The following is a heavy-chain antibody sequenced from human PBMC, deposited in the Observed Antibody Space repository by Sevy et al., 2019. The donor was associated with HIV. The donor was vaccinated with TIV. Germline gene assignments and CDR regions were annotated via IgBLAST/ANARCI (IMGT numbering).Heavy chain of an antibody. D-gene: IGHD3-3*01. Sequence: GGSLRLSCAASGFTFSSYWMSWVRQAPGKGLEWVANIKQDGSEKDYVDSVRGRFTISRDNAKNSLYLQMNSLRVEDTAVYYCAGDLDRTEDYWGQGTLVTVSS. CDR2: IKQDGSEK. CDR1: GFTFSSYW. V-gene: IGHV3-7*01. CDR3: AGDLDRTEDY. J-gene: IGHJ4*02.